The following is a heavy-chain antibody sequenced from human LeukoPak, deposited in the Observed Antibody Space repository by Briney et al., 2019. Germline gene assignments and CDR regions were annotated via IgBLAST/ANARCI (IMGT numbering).Heavy chain of an antibody. CDR1: GGSISSGSYY. J-gene: IGHJ4*02. V-gene: IGHV4-61*02. CDR2: IYTSGST. Sequence: SQTLSLTCTVSGGSISSGSYYWSWIRQPAGKGLEWIGRIYTSGSTNYNPSLKSRVTISVDTSKNQFSLKLSSVTAADTAVYYCATSPVATLGRGDYWGQGTLVTVSS. CDR3: ATSPVATLGRGDY. D-gene: IGHD6-19*01.